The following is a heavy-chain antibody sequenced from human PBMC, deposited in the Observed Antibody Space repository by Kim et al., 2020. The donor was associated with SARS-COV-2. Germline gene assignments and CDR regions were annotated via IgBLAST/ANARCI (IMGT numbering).Heavy chain of an antibody. D-gene: IGHD1-20*01. Sequence: GESLKISCKGSGYSFTSYWIGWVRQMPGKGLEWMGIIYPGDSDTRYSPSFQGQVTISADKSISTAYLQWSSLKASDTAMYYCARQVRTRDGMDAFDIWGQGTMVTVSS. V-gene: IGHV5-51*01. CDR2: IYPGDSDT. J-gene: IGHJ3*02. CDR3: ARQVRTRDGMDAFDI. CDR1: GYSFTSYW.